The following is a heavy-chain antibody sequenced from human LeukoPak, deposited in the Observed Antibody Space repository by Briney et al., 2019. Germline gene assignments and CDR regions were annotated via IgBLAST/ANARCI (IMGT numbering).Heavy chain of an antibody. D-gene: IGHD4-17*01. CDR1: GGSFSSYC. CDR2: IYYSGST. J-gene: IGHJ4*02. V-gene: IGHV4-59*01. CDR3: ARDPYGDYAYFDY. Sequence: SETLSLTCTVSGGSFSSYCWSRIRQPPGTGLEWIGYIYYSGSTNYNPSLKSRVTLSVDTSKNQFSLRLSSVTAADTAVYYCARDPYGDYAYFDYWGQGTLVTVSS.